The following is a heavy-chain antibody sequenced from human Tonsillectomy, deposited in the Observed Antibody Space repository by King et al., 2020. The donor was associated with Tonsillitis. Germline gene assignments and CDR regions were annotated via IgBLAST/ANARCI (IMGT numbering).Heavy chain of an antibody. D-gene: IGHD5/OR15-5a*01. CDR1: GFTFSSYD. CDR2: IRYDGSNE. V-gene: IGHV3-30*02. J-gene: IGHJ1*01. CDR3: AKDVSQYFQD. Sequence: VQLVESGGGVVQPGGSLRLSCAASGFTFSSYDMHWVRQAPGKGLEWVAFIRYDGSNEYYADSVKGRFTISRDNSKNTLYLQMNSLRAEDMAVYYCAKDVSQYFQDWGQGTLITVSS.